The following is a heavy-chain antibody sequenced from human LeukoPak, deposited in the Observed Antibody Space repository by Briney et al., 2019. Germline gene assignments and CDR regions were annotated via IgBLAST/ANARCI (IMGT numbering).Heavy chain of an antibody. CDR3: ARPLVSYYYMDV. V-gene: IGHV3-30*01. CDR2: ISYDGSNK. Sequence: GRSLRLSCAASGFTFSSYAMHWVRQAPGKGLEWVAVISYDGSNKYYADSVKGRFTISRDNSKNTLYLQMNSLRAEDTAVYYCARPLVSYYYMDVWGKGTTVTVSS. J-gene: IGHJ6*03. CDR1: GFTFSSYA. D-gene: IGHD1-26*01.